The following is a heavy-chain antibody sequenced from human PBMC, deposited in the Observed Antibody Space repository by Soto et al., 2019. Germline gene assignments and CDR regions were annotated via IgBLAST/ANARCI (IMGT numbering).Heavy chain of an antibody. J-gene: IGHJ6*03. D-gene: IGHD2-8*01. CDR3: ARLPSHIVLMAGIDMDV. Sequence: SETLSLTCTVSGGSISSSSYYWGWIRQPPGKGLEWIGSIYYSWSTYYNPSLKSRVTISVDTSKNQFSLKLSSVTAADTAVYYCARLPSHIVLMAGIDMDVWGKGTTVTVSS. CDR1: GGSISSSSYY. V-gene: IGHV4-39*01. CDR2: IYYSWST.